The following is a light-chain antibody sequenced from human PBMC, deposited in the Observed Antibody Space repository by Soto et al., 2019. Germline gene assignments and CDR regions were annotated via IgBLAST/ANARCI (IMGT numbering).Light chain of an antibody. V-gene: IGKV3-15*01. J-gene: IGKJ2*01. CDR1: QSVSSN. CDR3: QQYNTWPPYT. CDR2: EAF. Sequence: DIVMTQSPGTLSVSPGERATLSCRASQSVSSNLAWYQQKPGQAPRLLIYEAFTMATGIPARFSGSGSGTDFTLIISSLQSEDFAVYFCQQYNTWPPYTFGQGTKLEI.